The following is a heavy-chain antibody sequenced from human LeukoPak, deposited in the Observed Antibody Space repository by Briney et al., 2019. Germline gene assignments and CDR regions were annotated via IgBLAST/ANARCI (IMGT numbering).Heavy chain of an antibody. CDR1: GGSISSSTTYY. J-gene: IGHJ4*02. Sequence: SETLSLTCTVSGGSISSSTTYYWGWIREPPGKGLEWIGSVYYSGITYYNPSLKSRVTISVDTSKNQFSLKLRSVTAADTAVYYCARSREYFDSSGYYPLLDYWGRGTLVTVSS. D-gene: IGHD3-22*01. CDR2: VYYSGIT. CDR3: ARSREYFDSSGYYPLLDY. V-gene: IGHV4-39*01.